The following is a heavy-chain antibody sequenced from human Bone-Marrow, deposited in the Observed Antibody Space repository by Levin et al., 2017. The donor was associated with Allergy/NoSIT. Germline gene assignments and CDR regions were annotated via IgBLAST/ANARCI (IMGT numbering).Heavy chain of an antibody. V-gene: IGHV3-48*03. D-gene: IGHD6-6*01. J-gene: IGHJ6*02. CDR3: ARSRSSVFYGLDV. CDR1: GFIFGGYD. CDR2: ISSSGTNIYYTDSSTI. Sequence: GESLKISCEASGFIFGGYDMNWVRQAPGKGLEWISYISSSGTNIYYTDSSTIYYADSVKGRFTISRDNARNSLYLQMNSLSVEDTAVYYCARSRSSVFYGLDVWGQGTAVTVSS.